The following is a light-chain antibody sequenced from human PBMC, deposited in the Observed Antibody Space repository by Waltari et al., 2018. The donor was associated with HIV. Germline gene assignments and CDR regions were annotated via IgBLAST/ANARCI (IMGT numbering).Light chain of an antibody. CDR1: HSDVGGYNY. CDR3: SSYTTTTTVL. V-gene: IGLV2-14*01. J-gene: IGLJ2*01. CDR2: EIT. Sequence: QSALTQPASVSGSPGPSITISCTGTHSDVGGYNYVSWYQQHPGKAPKLLIYEITNRPSGISNRFSGSKSGNTASMTISGLQAEDEADYYCSSYTTTTTVLFGGGTKLTVL.